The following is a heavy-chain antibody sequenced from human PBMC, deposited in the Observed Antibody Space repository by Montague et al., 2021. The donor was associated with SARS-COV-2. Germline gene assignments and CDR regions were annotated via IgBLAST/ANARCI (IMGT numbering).Heavy chain of an antibody. D-gene: IGHD5/OR15-5a*01. V-gene: IGHV4-34*01. CDR1: GGSFSGYF. CDR3: ARSHYSVSWFPD. J-gene: IGHJ4*02. Sequence: SETLSLTCAIYGGSFSGYFWSWIRQSPGKGLEWIGEISYTGHTSYNPSLQSRVSISGDSSKNQFSLTLTSVTAADTAVYYCARSHYSVSWFPDWGQGTLVTVSS. CDR2: ISYTGHT.